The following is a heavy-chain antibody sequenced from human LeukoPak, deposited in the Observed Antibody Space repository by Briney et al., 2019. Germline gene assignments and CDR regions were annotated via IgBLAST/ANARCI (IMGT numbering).Heavy chain of an antibody. CDR1: GASITSYH. CDR2: IYTSGST. Sequence: SETLSLTCTVSGASITSYHWSWIRQPAGKGLEWIGRIYTSGSTNYNPSLKSRVTISVDTSKNQFSLKLSSVTAADTAVYYCARGPGGSSLSDFDYWGQGTLVTVSS. J-gene: IGHJ4*02. D-gene: IGHD6-13*01. CDR3: ARGPGGSSLSDFDY. V-gene: IGHV4-4*07.